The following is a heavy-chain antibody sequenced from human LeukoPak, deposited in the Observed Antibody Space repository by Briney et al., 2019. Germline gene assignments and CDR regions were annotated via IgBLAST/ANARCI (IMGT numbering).Heavy chain of an antibody. J-gene: IGHJ3*02. D-gene: IGHD3-10*01. Sequence: PGGSLRLSCAASGFTFSSYAMSWVRQAPGKGLEWVSAISGSGGSTYYADSVKGRFTISRDNSKNTLYLQMNSLRAEDTAVYYCAKDLLLWFGELTGIHDAFDIWGQGTMVTVSS. V-gene: IGHV3-23*01. CDR3: AKDLLLWFGELTGIHDAFDI. CDR1: GFTFSSYA. CDR2: ISGSGGST.